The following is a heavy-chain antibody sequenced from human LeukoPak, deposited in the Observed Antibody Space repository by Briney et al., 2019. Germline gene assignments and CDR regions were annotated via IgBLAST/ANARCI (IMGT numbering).Heavy chain of an antibody. CDR1: GFTFSSYA. Sequence: GRSLRLSCAASGFTFSSYAMSWVRRAPGKGLEWVSAISGSGSNTYYTDSVKDRFTISRDSSKNIVYLQMNSLRAEDTAVYYCAKTKEPSGGYYYYAMDVWGQGTTVTVSS. J-gene: IGHJ6*02. V-gene: IGHV3-23*01. CDR3: AKTKEPSGGYYYYAMDV. CDR2: ISGSGSNT.